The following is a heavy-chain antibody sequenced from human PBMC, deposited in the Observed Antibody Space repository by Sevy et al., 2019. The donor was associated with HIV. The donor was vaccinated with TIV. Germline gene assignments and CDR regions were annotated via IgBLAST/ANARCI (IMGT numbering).Heavy chain of an antibody. Sequence: SETLSLTCAVYGGSFSGYYWSWIRQPPGKGLEWIGEINHSGSTNYNPSLKSRVTISVDTSKNQFSLKLSSVTAADTAVYYFARGVSIAARRDYYYMDVWGKGTTVTVSS. J-gene: IGHJ6*03. D-gene: IGHD6-6*01. CDR1: GGSFSGYY. CDR2: INHSGST. V-gene: IGHV4-34*01. CDR3: ARGVSIAARRDYYYMDV.